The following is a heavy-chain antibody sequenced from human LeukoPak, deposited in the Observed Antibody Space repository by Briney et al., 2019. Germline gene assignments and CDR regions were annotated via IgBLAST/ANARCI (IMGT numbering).Heavy chain of an antibody. CDR2: ISGSGGST. CDR3: AKVRISITPSDY. Sequence: GGSLRLSCAASGFTFSSYAMTWVRQAPAKGLEWVSAISGSGGSTYYADSVKGRFTISRDNSKNTLYLQMNSLRAEDTAVYYCAKVRISITPSDYWGQGALVTVSS. CDR1: GFTFSSYA. D-gene: IGHD2/OR15-2a*01. V-gene: IGHV3-23*01. J-gene: IGHJ4*02.